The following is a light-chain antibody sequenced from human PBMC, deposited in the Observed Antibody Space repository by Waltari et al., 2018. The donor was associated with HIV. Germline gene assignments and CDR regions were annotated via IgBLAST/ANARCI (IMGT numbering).Light chain of an antibody. CDR3: SSYTSSSWV. Sequence: QSALTQPASVSGSPGQSLTTHCTRTSSDDGGYNYVALYQQHPGKAPNLMIYEVSNRPSGVSNRFSGSKSGNTASLTISGLQAEDEADYYCSSYTSSSWVFGGGTKLTVL. J-gene: IGLJ3*02. CDR1: SSDDGGYNY. V-gene: IGLV2-14*01. CDR2: EVS.